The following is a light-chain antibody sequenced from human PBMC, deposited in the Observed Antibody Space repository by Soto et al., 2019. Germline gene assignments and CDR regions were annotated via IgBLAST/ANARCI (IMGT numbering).Light chain of an antibody. Sequence: SALTQPASVSGSPGQSITISCTGTSSDVGGYNYVSWYQQYPGKAPKLIISEVSNRPSGVSNRFSGSKSGNTASLTISGLQAEDEADYYCSSYTSTSTPFVFGTGTKVTVL. CDR2: EVS. V-gene: IGLV2-14*01. J-gene: IGLJ1*01. CDR3: SSYTSTSTPFV. CDR1: SSDVGGYNY.